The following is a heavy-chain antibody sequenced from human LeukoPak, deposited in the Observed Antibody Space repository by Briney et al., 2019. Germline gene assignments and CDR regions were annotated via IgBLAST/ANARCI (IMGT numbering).Heavy chain of an antibody. D-gene: IGHD3-22*01. Sequence: ASVKVSCKASGYTFTSYYMHWVRQAPGQGLEWMGIINPSGGSTGYAQKFQGRVTMARDTSTSTVYMELSSLRSEDTAVYYCARGPPLYYYDSSGYYKPSFDYWGQGTLVTVSS. CDR2: INPSGGST. CDR1: GYTFTSYY. V-gene: IGHV1-46*01. CDR3: ARGPPLYYYDSSGYYKPSFDY. J-gene: IGHJ4*02.